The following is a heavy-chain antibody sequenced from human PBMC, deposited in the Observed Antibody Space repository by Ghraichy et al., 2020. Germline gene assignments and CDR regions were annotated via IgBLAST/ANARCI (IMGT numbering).Heavy chain of an antibody. V-gene: IGHV3-30-3*01. CDR1: GFTFSSYA. D-gene: IGHD3-3*01. CDR3: ARASYDFWSGYPTYFDY. Sequence: GGSLRLSCAASGFTFSSYAMHWVRQAPGKGLEWVAVISYDGSNKYYADSVKGRFTISRDNSKNTLYLQMNSLRAEDTAVYYCARASYDFWSGYPTYFDYWGQGTLVTVSS. CDR2: ISYDGSNK. J-gene: IGHJ4*02.